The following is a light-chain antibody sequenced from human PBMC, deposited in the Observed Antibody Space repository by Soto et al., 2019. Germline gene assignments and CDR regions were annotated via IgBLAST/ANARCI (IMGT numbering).Light chain of an antibody. V-gene: IGKV3-20*01. Sequence: EIVLTKYKGTLSLSPGARSTLSCMASQSVSSSYLAWYQRKPGQAPRLLIYGAFNRATGIPDRFSGSGSGTEFTLTISRLEPEDFAVYYCQQDGSSSWTFCQGTKVDIK. CDR2: GAF. CDR3: QQDGSSSWT. CDR1: QSVSSSY. J-gene: IGKJ1*01.